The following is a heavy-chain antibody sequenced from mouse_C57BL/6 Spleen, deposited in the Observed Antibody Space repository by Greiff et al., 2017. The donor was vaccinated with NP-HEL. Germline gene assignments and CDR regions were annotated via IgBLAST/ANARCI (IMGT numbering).Heavy chain of an antibody. CDR1: GYTFTDYY. J-gene: IGHJ3*01. D-gene: IGHD1-1*01. CDR3: ARSYYYGSSYY. Sequence: EVQLQQSGPELVKPGASVKISCKASGYTFTDYYMNWVKQSHGKSLEWIGDINPNNGGTSYNQKFKGKATLTVDKSSSTAYMELRSLTSEDSAVYYCARSYYYGSSYYWGQGTLVTVSA. CDR2: INPNNGGT. V-gene: IGHV1-26*01.